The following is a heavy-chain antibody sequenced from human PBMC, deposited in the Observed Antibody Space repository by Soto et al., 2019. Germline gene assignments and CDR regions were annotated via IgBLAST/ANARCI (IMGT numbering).Heavy chain of an antibody. CDR3: ASRASNIVVVPAAVY. D-gene: IGHD2-2*01. Sequence: GGSLRLSXAASGFTFSSYSMNWVRQAPGKGLEWVSSISSSSSYIYYADSVKGRFTISRDNAKNSLYLQMNSLRAEDTAVYYCASRASNIVVVPAAVYWGQGTLVTVS. CDR2: ISSSSSYI. J-gene: IGHJ4*02. CDR1: GFTFSSYS. V-gene: IGHV3-21*01.